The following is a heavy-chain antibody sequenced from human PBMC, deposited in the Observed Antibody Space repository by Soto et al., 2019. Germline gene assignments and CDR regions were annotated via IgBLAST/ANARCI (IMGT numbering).Heavy chain of an antibody. Sequence: SGTLSLTCTVSCGSISSGGYYWSWIRQHPGKGLEWIGYIYYSGSTYYNPSLKSRVTISVDTSKNQFSLKLSSVTAADTAVYYCARTPPDQLDYGDYGGSTYFDYWGQGTLVTVSS. CDR1: CGSISSGGYY. D-gene: IGHD4-17*01. J-gene: IGHJ4*02. V-gene: IGHV4-31*03. CDR2: IYYSGST. CDR3: ARTPPDQLDYGDYGGSTYFDY.